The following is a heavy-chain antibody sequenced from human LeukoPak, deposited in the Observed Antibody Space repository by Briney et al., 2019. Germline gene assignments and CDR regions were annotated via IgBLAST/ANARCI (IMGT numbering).Heavy chain of an antibody. CDR2: IYYSGST. CDR1: GGSISSYY. D-gene: IGHD3-22*01. CDR3: ARDGYYYDSSGYGLDY. J-gene: IGHJ4*02. Sequence: SETLSLTCTVSGGSISSYYWSWIRQPPGKGLEWIGYIYYSGSTNYNPSLKSRVTISVDTSKNQFSLNLTSVTAADTAVYYCARDGYYYDSSGYGLDYWGQGTLVTVSS. V-gene: IGHV4-59*12.